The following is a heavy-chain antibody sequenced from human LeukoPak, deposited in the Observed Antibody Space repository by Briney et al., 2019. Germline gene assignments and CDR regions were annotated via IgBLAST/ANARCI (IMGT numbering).Heavy chain of an antibody. V-gene: IGHV1-46*01. CDR2: INPSGGTT. D-gene: IGHD3-10*01. J-gene: IGHJ4*02. CDR1: GYTFTNYY. Sequence: ASVKVSCKASGYTFTNYYMHWVRQAPGQGLEWMGIINPSGGTTIYAQKFQGRVTMTRDMSTSTVYMELSSLRSEDTAVYYCAKLFESGTYNNFFHYWGQGTLVTVSS. CDR3: AKLFESGTYNNFFHY.